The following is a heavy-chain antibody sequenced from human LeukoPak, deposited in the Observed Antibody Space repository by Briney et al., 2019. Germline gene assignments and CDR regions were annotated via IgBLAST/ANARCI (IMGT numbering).Heavy chain of an antibody. CDR1: GYTFTSYY. CDR3: ARDISTTIFGVVITYGFDY. J-gene: IGHJ4*02. D-gene: IGHD3-3*01. V-gene: IGHV1-46*01. CDR2: INPSGGST. Sequence: ASVKVSCKASGYTFTSYYMHWVRQAPGQGLEWMGIINPSGGSTSYAQKFRGRVTMTRDTSTSTVYMELSSLRSEDTAVYYCARDISTTIFGVVITYGFDYWGQGTLVTVSS.